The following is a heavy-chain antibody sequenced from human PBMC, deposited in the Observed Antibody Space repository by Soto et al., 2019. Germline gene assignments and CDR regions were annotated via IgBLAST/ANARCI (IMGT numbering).Heavy chain of an antibody. J-gene: IGHJ3*02. CDR2: INWNSRTT. D-gene: IGHD5-18*01. CDR1: GFTFQNFA. CDR3: VKDFSGYTHGVRAFEI. V-gene: IGHV3-9*01. Sequence: EVQLVESGGGFVQPGRSLTLACATSGFTFQNFAMHWVRQAPGKGLIWVSSINWNSRTTLYADSVKGRFTIPRDNATSSLYLQMNSLRVEDTALYYCVKDFSGYTHGVRAFEIWGQATMVTVSS.